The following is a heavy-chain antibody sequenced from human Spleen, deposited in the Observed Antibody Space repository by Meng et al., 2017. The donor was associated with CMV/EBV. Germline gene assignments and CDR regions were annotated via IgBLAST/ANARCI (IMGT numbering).Heavy chain of an antibody. CDR1: FTFSGYF. CDR3: SFEKDYGGNSILWFDP. V-gene: IGHV1-2*02. J-gene: IGHJ5*02. Sequence: FTFSGYFIHWVRQAPGQGLEWMGCINSNTGGTNYAQKFQGRVTMTRDMSVRSAYMDLRGLRYDDTAVYFCSFEKDYGGNSILWFDPWGQGTLVTVSS. CDR2: INSNTGGT. D-gene: IGHD4-23*01.